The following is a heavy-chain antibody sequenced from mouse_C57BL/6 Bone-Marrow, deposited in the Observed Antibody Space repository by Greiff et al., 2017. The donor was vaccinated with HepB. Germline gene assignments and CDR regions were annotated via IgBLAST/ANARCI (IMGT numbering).Heavy chain of an antibody. CDR3: ARIITTVVGFETY. CDR2: IWWVDDK. J-gene: IGHJ3*01. D-gene: IGHD1-1*01. V-gene: IGHV8-8*01. Sequence: QVTLKESGPGILQPSQTLSLTCSFSGFSLSTFGMGVGWIRQPSGKGLEWLAHIWWVDDKYYNPALKSRLTIYKATSKNQVFLKIANVDTADTATYYCARIITTVVGFETYWGQGTLVTVSA. CDR1: GFSLSTFGMG.